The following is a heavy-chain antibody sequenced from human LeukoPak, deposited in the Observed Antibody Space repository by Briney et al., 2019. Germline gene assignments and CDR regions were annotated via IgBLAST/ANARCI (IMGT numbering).Heavy chain of an antibody. Sequence: GESLKISWKGSGYSFTSYWISRVRQMPGKGLGWVGRIDPSDSYTNYSPSFQGHVTISADKSISTAYLQWSSLKASDTAMYYCATRGEGATVTIVDYWGQGTLVTVSS. CDR1: GYSFTSYW. CDR3: ATRGEGATVTIVDY. D-gene: IGHD4-17*01. V-gene: IGHV5-10-1*01. CDR2: IDPSDSYT. J-gene: IGHJ4*02.